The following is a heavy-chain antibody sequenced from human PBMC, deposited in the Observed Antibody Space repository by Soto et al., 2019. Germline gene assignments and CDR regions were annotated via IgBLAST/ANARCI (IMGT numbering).Heavy chain of an antibody. D-gene: IGHD6-19*01. CDR3: ARGTVAQAFDI. J-gene: IGHJ3*02. Sequence: SETLSLTCTVSGGSISSYYWSWIRQPPGKGLEWIGYVYYTGTTNYNPSLKSRITISVNTSKNQFSLKLTSVTAADTAVYYCARGTVAQAFDIWGQGTRVTVS. CDR2: VYYTGTT. CDR1: GGSISSYY. V-gene: IGHV4-59*01.